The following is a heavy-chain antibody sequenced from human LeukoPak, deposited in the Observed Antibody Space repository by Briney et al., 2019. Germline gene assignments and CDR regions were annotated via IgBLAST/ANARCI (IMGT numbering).Heavy chain of an antibody. Sequence: PSETLSLTCAVYGGSFSGYYWSWIRQPPGKGLEWIGEINHSGSTNYNPSLKSRVTISVDTSKNQFSLKLSSVTAADTAVYYCARGDPPYDAFDIWGQGSLVTVSS. CDR1: GGSFSGYY. J-gene: IGHJ3*02. V-gene: IGHV4-34*01. CDR2: INHSGST. CDR3: ARGDPPYDAFDI.